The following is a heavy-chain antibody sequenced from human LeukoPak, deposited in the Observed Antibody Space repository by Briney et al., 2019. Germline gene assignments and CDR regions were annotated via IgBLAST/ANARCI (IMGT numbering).Heavy chain of an antibody. CDR1: GGSISSYY. CDR2: IYYSGST. CDR3: ARHENDSSGYQH. V-gene: IGHV4-59*08. D-gene: IGHD3-22*01. J-gene: IGHJ1*01. Sequence: SGTLSLTCTVSGGSISSYYWSWIRQPPGKGLEWIGYIYYSGSTNYNPSLKSRVTISVDTSKNQFSLKLSSVTAADTAVYYCARHENDSSGYQHWGQGTLVTVSS.